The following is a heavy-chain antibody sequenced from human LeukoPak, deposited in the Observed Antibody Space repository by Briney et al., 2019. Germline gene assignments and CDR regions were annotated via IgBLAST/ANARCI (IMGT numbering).Heavy chain of an antibody. CDR1: GFTFRSYE. V-gene: IGHV3-48*03. CDR2: ISSSGTTV. J-gene: IGHJ4*02. D-gene: IGHD3-10*01. Sequence: GVSVRLSCAASGFTFRSYEMKWVRQAPGKGLDWVSHISSSGTTVYYADSVRGRFTVSRDNGNNSLYLEMNRLRGEDTAVYYCARSIKGDSDHWGQGTLVTVSS. CDR3: ARSIKGDSDH.